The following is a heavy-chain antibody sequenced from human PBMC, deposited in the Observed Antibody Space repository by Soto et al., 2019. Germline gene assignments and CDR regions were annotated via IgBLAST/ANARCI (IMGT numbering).Heavy chain of an antibody. CDR1: GYTFSSIG. CDR2: ISPYNRNT. J-gene: IGHJ4*02. V-gene: IGHV1-18*01. CDR3: ARDLYGSGNYYTDY. Sequence: QVQLVQSGAEVKKPGASVKVSCKASGYTFSSIGISWVRQAPGQGLEWMGWISPYNRNTYYAQRLQGRVTMTTDTSTSTDYMELRSLRSDDTAVYYCARDLYGSGNYYTDYWGQGTLVTVSS. D-gene: IGHD3-10*01.